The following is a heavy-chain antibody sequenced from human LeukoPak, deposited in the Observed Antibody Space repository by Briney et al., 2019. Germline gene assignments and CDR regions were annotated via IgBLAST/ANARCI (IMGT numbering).Heavy chain of an antibody. CDR2: INPSGGNT. CDR1: GYTFTSYY. D-gene: IGHD5-24*01. V-gene: IGHV1-46*01. J-gene: IGHJ4*02. Sequence: ASVKVSCKASGYTFTSYYMHWVRQAPGQGLEWMGRINPSGGNTIYAQNFQGRLTMTRDMSTSTVHMELSSLRSEDTAVYFCASERRRDGYNTFDYWGQGSLVTVSS. CDR3: ASERRRDGYNTFDY.